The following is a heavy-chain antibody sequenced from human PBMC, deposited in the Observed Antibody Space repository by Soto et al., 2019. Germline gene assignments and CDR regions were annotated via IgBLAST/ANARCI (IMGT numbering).Heavy chain of an antibody. J-gene: IGHJ5*02. Sequence: PSETLSLTCSVSGGSISSYYWNWIRQAPGKGLEWIGYISNSGTSYYNPSLRGRVTISADTSKNQFSLKMTSVTAADTAVYFCARERFTMTGGVITTALFDPWGPGTRVTVSS. V-gene: IGHV4-59*01. CDR1: GGSISSYY. CDR3: ARERFTMTGGVITTALFDP. D-gene: IGHD3-16*02. CDR2: ISNSGTS.